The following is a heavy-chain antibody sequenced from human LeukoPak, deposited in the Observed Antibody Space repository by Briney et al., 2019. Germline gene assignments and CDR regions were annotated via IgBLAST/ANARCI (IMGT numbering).Heavy chain of an antibody. V-gene: IGHV3-30-3*01. J-gene: IGHJ4*02. D-gene: IGHD4-23*01. CDR2: ISSDESNK. CDR1: GFTLTRYD. CDR3: VLGHYGGLFDN. Sequence: GGSLRLSCAASGFTLTRYDMHWVRQAPGKGLEWVAVISSDESNKDYANSVKGRFTIARDNSQNTLFVQMNSLRVEDTAVYYCVLGHYGGLFDNWGQGALVTVSS.